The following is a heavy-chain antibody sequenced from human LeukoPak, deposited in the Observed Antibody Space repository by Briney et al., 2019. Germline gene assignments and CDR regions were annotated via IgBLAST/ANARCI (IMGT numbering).Heavy chain of an antibody. CDR3: ARGRGSRTGSNGDYCDY. Sequence: GASVKVSCKASGGTFSSYAINWVRQAPGQGLEWMGRIVPILGMANYAQRFQGRVTVTADKSTSTAYMELSSLTPDDTAIYYCARGRGSRTGSNGDYCDYWGQGTLVTVSS. CDR1: GGTFSSYA. J-gene: IGHJ4*02. D-gene: IGHD1-1*01. CDR2: IVPILGMA. V-gene: IGHV1-69*04.